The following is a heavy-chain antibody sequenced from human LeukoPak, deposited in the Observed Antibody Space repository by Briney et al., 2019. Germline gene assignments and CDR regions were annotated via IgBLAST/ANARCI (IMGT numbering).Heavy chain of an antibody. CDR3: AREGALYYDILTGCLDY. CDR1: GFAFGSEA. Sequence: GGSLRLSCAVSGFAFGSEAMSWVRQSPARGLEWVASISPGGGTTYYADSVKGRFTISRDNSNNSLFVQMNSLRAEDTAVYYCAREGALYYDILTGCLDYWGQGILVTVSS. J-gene: IGHJ4*02. V-gene: IGHV3-23*01. D-gene: IGHD3-9*01. CDR2: ISPGGGTT.